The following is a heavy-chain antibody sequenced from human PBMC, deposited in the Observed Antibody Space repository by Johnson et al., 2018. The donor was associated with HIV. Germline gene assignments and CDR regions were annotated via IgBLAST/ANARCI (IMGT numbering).Heavy chain of an antibody. D-gene: IGHD1-26*01. J-gene: IGHJ3*02. CDR2: ISYDGSNK. V-gene: IGHV3-30-3*01. CDR1: GFTFNSYA. Sequence: QVQLVESGGGVVQPGRSLRLFCAASGFTFNSYAMHWVRQAPGKGLEWVAVISYDGSNKYYADSVKGRFTISRDNSKNTLYLQMNSLRAEDTAVYYCARDKVDDAFEIWGQGTMVTVSS. CDR3: ARDKVDDAFEI.